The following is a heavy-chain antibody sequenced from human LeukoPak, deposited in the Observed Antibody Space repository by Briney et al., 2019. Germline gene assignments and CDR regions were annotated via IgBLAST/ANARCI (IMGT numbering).Heavy chain of an antibody. J-gene: IGHJ6*02. CDR1: GFTFSSYA. V-gene: IGHV3-23*01. CDR3: ARDRSTIFGVVFPYYYGMDV. Sequence: PGGSLRLSCAASGFTFSSYAMSWVRQAPGKGLEWVSAISGSGGSTYYADSVKGRFTISRDNSKNSLYLQMNSLRAEDTAVYYCARDRSTIFGVVFPYYYGMDVWGQGTTVTVSS. D-gene: IGHD3-3*01. CDR2: ISGSGGST.